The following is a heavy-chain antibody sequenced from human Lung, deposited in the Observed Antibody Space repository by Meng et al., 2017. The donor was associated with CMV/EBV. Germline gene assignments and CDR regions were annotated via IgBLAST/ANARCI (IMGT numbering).Heavy chain of an antibody. V-gene: IGHV3-30*02. CDR2: IWSDGSAT. CDR3: AKDKGVRYLEWFSV. CDR1: GLTFSNHG. J-gene: IGHJ4*02. D-gene: IGHD3-3*01. Sequence: GESXKISXTASGLTFSNHGMHWVRQAPGKGLEWVAFIWSDGSATYYADSVRGRFTISRDNSKNTVYLQMNSLRTEDTAVYSCAKDKGVRYLEWFSVRGQKXMVTVSS.